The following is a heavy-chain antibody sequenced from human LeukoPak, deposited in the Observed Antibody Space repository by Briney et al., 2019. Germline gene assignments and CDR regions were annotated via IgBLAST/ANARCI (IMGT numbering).Heavy chain of an antibody. Sequence: GRSLKLSCAASGLTFSGSAIHWVRQASGKGLEWVGRIRSKGNNYATAYAASVKGRFTISRDDSKNTAYLQMNSLKPEDTAVYYCTSQEDRGDYWGQGTLVTVSS. D-gene: IGHD3-10*01. CDR2: IRSKGNNYAT. CDR1: GLTFSGSA. V-gene: IGHV3-73*01. CDR3: TSQEDRGDY. J-gene: IGHJ4*02.